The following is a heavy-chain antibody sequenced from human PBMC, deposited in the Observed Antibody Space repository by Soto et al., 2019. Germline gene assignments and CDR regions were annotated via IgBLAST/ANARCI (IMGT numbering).Heavy chain of an antibody. CDR1: GFTFSSYG. CDR2: IWYDGSNK. D-gene: IGHD3-10*01. J-gene: IGHJ6*02. CDR3: ASPDYYGSGRSSLDYYYGMDV. V-gene: IGHV3-33*01. Sequence: QVQLVESGGGVVQPGRSLRLSCAASGFTFSSYGMHWVRQAPGKGPEWVAVIWYDGSNKYYADSVKGRFTISRDNSKNTLYLQMNSLRAEDTAVYYCASPDYYGSGRSSLDYYYGMDVWGQGTTVTVSS.